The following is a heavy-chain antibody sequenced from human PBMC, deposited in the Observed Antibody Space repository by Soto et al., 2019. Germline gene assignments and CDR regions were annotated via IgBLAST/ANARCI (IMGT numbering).Heavy chain of an antibody. V-gene: IGHV3-9*01. CDR2: ISWNSGSI. CDR3: AKDKIAAAGYDDFDI. CDR1: GFTFDDYA. J-gene: IGHJ3*02. D-gene: IGHD6-13*01. Sequence: GGSLRLSCAASGFTFDDYAMHWVRQAPGKGLEWVSGISWNSGSIGYADSVKGRFTISRDNAKNSLYLQMNSLRAEDTALYYCAKDKIAAAGYDDFDIWGQGTMVTVSS.